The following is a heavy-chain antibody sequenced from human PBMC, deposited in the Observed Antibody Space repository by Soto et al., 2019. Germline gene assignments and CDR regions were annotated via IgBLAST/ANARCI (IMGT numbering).Heavy chain of an antibody. J-gene: IGHJ1*01. CDR2: IYSGGST. Sequence: EVQLVESGGGLIQPGGSLRLSCAASGFTVSSNYMSWVRQAPGKGLEWVSVIYSGGSTYYADSVKGRFTISRDNSKDTLYLQMNSLSAENTAVYYSARDRVVSGYPADFQHWGQGTVVTVSP. V-gene: IGHV3-53*01. CDR1: GFTVSSNY. D-gene: IGHD3-22*01. CDR3: ARDRVVSGYPADFQH.